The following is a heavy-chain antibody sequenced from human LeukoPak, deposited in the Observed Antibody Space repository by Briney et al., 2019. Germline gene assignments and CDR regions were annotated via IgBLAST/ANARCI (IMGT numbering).Heavy chain of an antibody. CDR2: INHSGST. V-gene: IGHV4-34*01. J-gene: IGHJ5*02. Sequence: PSETLSLTCAVYGGSFSAYYWSCIRQPPGKGLEWIGEINHSGSTNYNPSLKSRVTISVDTSKNQFSLKLSSVTAADTAVYYCARGRGSSSWYSTWGQGTLVTVSS. CDR1: GGSFSAYY. D-gene: IGHD6-13*01. CDR3: ARGRGSSSWYST.